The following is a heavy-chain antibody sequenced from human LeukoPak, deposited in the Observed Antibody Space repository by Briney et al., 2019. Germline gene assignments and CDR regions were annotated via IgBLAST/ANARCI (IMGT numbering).Heavy chain of an antibody. CDR3: ARVPHSYDWFDP. Sequence: ASVKVSCKASGYTFTSYDINWVRQATGQGLEWMGWMNPNSGNTGYAQKFQGRVTMTRNTSISTAYMELSSLRSDDTAVYYCARVPHSYDWFDPWGQGTLVTVSS. D-gene: IGHD5-12*01. J-gene: IGHJ5*02. CDR1: GYTFTSYD. CDR2: MNPNSGNT. V-gene: IGHV1-8*01.